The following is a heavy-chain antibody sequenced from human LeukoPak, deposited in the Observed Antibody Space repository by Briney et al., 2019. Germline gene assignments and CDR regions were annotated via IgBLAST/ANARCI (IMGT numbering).Heavy chain of an antibody. CDR2: ISSSGSTI. CDR1: GFTFSSFE. D-gene: IGHD4-11*01. Sequence: GGSLRLSCAASGFTFSSFEMNWVRQAPGKGLECVSYISSSGSTIYCADSVRGRFTISRDNAKNSLYLEMNSLRAEDTAVYYCARDYTNYGNYYNGMDVWGQGTTVTVSS. J-gene: IGHJ6*02. CDR3: ARDYTNYGNYYNGMDV. V-gene: IGHV3-48*03.